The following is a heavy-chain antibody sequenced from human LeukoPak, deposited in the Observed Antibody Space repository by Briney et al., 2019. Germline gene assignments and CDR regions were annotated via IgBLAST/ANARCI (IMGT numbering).Heavy chain of an antibody. D-gene: IGHD2-15*01. J-gene: IGHJ5*02. Sequence: SETLSLTCTVSGDSIRSYYWSXXRQPPGXXXXWIGYIYYSGSTNYNPSLKSRVXXXIDTSKNXFSLKLSSVTAADTAVYYCARDIVDSNLFDPWGQGTLVTVSS. CDR1: GDSIRSYY. CDR3: ARDIVDSNLFDP. CDR2: IYYSGST. V-gene: IGHV4-59*01.